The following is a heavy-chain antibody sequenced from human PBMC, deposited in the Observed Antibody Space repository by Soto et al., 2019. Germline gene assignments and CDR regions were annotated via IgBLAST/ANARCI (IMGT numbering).Heavy chain of an antibody. V-gene: IGHV4-31*01. J-gene: IGHJ4*02. Sequence: QVQLQESGPGLVKPSQTLSLTCTVSGGSISSGGYYWSWIRQHPGKGLEWIGYIYYSGSTYYNPSLKSQVTISVDTSKNQFSLKLSSVTAADTAVYYCARGGGYDYGGWIDYWGQGTLVTVSS. CDR3: ARGGGYDYGGWIDY. CDR1: GGSISSGGYY. D-gene: IGHD5-12*01. CDR2: IYYSGST.